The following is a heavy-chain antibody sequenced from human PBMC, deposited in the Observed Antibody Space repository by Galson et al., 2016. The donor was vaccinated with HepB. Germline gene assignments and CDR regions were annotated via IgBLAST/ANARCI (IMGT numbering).Heavy chain of an antibody. V-gene: IGHV1-69*13. D-gene: IGHD2-2*02. J-gene: IGHJ5*02. CDR3: TRGQYQLLYGGNWFDP. CDR1: GGTFSSYT. CDR2: IIPIFGTT. Sequence: SVKVSCKASGASGGTFSSYTITWVRQAPGQGLEWMGGIIPIFGTTNYAQKFRGRVTLTADESTSTAYMELSSLRSEDTAVYYCTRGQYQLLYGGNWFDPWGQGTLVTVSS.